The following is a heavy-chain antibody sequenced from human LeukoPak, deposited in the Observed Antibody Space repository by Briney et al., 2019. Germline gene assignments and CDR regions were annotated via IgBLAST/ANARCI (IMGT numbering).Heavy chain of an antibody. CDR1: GGSFSGYY. V-gene: IGHV4-34*01. CDR2: INHSGST. J-gene: IGHJ1*01. Sequence: PSETLSLTCAVYGGSFSGYYWSLIRQPPGKGLEWIGEINHSGSTNYNPSLKSRVTISVDTSKNQFSLKLSSVTAADTAVYYCARGPPHIVVVPSAQGYFQHWGQGTLVTVSS. CDR3: ARGPPHIVVVPSAQGYFQH. D-gene: IGHD2-2*01.